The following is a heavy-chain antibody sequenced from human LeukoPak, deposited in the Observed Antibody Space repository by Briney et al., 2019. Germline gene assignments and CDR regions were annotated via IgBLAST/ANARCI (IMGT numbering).Heavy chain of an antibody. CDR1: GVAISSYY. CDR3: ARGVRGYSYAFDY. CDR2: IYTSGST. Sequence: SETLSLTCTVSGVAISSYYWSWIRQPAGKGLEWIGRIYTSGSTNYNPSLKSRVSISVDKSKNQFSLKLSSVTAADTAVYYCARGVRGYSYAFDYWGQGTLVTVSS. V-gene: IGHV4-4*07. D-gene: IGHD5-18*01. J-gene: IGHJ4*02.